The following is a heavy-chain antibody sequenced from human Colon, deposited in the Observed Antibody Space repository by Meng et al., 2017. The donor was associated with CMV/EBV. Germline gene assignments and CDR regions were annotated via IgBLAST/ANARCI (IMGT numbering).Heavy chain of an antibody. J-gene: IGHJ4*02. V-gene: IGHV4-4*07. CDR1: GGSISSYY. D-gene: IGHD5-12*01. Sequence: VQPQWAGPGLVKVYATPSLTCTVFGGSISSYYVSLIRQPAGQGLELLGRISTNRNNDYNPSLNSLATIWLDTSNNQFSLKLTSVTAADTAVYYCVRGGYSGTQTGGVQEYWGQGTLVTVSS. CDR2: ISTNRNN. CDR3: VRGGYSGTQTGGVQEY.